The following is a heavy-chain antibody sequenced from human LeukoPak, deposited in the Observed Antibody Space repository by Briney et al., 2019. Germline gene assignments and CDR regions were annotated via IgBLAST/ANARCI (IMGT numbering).Heavy chain of an antibody. V-gene: IGHV3-23*01. Sequence: GGSLRLSCAASGFTFSSFAMSWVRQAPGKGLEWVSAISNNGGYTYYADSVKGRFTISRDNSKNTLYLQMNSLRAEDTAVYYCATQRRAYYYYGMDVWGQGTTVTVSS. CDR1: GFTFSSFA. CDR3: ATQRRAYYYYGMDV. J-gene: IGHJ6*02. CDR2: ISNNGGYT.